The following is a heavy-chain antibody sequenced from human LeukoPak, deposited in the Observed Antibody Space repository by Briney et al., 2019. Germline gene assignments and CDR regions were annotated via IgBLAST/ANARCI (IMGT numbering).Heavy chain of an antibody. Sequence: PGGSLRLSCAASGFTFSSYSMNGVRQAPGKGLEWVSYISSSSSTIYYADSVKGRFTISRENSKNTLYLQMNSLRAEDTAVYYCARELHYDFWSGYYFGSSIYYYYGMDVWGQGTTVTVSS. CDR3: ARELHYDFWSGYYFGSSIYYYYGMDV. CDR1: GFTFSSYS. V-gene: IGHV3-48*01. D-gene: IGHD3-3*01. CDR2: ISSSSSTI. J-gene: IGHJ6*02.